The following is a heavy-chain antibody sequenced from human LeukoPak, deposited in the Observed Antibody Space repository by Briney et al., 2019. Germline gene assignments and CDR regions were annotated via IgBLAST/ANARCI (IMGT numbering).Heavy chain of an antibody. D-gene: IGHD3-3*01. J-gene: IGHJ6*03. V-gene: IGHV1-2*02. CDR2: INPNSGGT. Sequence: GASVKVSCKASGYTFTGYYMHWVRQAPGQGLEWMGWINPNSGGTNYAQKFQGRVTMTRDTSISTAYMELSRLRSDDTAVYYCARDFWSGPAYYMDVWGKGTTVTVSS. CDR3: ARDFWSGPAYYMDV. CDR1: GYTFTGYY.